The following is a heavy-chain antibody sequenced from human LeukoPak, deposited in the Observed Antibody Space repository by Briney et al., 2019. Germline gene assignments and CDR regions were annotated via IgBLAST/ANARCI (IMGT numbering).Heavy chain of an antibody. CDR3: ASGYCSSTSCYPFDY. D-gene: IGHD2-2*01. Sequence: PSETLSLTCAVYGGSFSGYYWSWIRQPPGKGLEWTGEINHSGSTNYNPSLKSRVTISVDTSKNQFSLKLSSVTAADTAVYYCASGYCSSTSCYPFDYWGQGTLVTVSS. V-gene: IGHV4-34*01. J-gene: IGHJ4*02. CDR2: INHSGST. CDR1: GGSFSGYY.